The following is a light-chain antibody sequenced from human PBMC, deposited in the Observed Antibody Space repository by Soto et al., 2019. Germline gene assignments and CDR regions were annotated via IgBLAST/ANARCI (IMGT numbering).Light chain of an antibody. CDR3: QQYNSYAWT. Sequence: DIQMTQSPSTLSASVGDRVTITCRASQSISSWLAWYQQKPGKAPKLLIYDASGLESGVPSRFSGSGSGTEFTLTISSLQPDDFATYYCQQYNSYAWTFGHGTKVDIK. CDR1: QSISSW. CDR2: DAS. V-gene: IGKV1-5*01. J-gene: IGKJ1*01.